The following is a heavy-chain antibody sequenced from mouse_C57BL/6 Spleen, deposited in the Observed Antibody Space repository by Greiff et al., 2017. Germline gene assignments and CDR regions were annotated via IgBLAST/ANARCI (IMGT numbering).Heavy chain of an antibody. CDR2: IRSKSSNYAT. D-gene: IGHD2-4*01. J-gene: IGHJ3*01. V-gene: IGHV10-3*01. CDR3: VRDEIYYDYPLFAY. Sequence: EVQRVESGGGLVQPKGSLKLSCAASGFTFNTYAMHWVRQAPGKGLEWVARIRSKSSNYATYYADSVKDRFTISRDDSQSMLYLQMKNLKTEDTAMYYCVRDEIYYDYPLFAYWGQGTLVTVSA. CDR1: GFTFNTYA.